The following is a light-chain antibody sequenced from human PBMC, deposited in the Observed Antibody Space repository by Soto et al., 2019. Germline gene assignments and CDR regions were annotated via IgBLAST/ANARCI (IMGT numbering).Light chain of an antibody. J-gene: IGLJ2*01. CDR1: AGAVTNDYY. CDR3: LLYYGGTQVI. Sequence: QTVVTQEPSLTVSPGGTVTLTCASSAGAVTNDYYPNWVQQKPGQPPRTLIYSTSKKQSWTPARFSGSLVGGKAALTVSGVQAEDEADYYCLLYYGGTQVIFGGGTKVTVL. CDR2: STS. V-gene: IGLV7-43*01.